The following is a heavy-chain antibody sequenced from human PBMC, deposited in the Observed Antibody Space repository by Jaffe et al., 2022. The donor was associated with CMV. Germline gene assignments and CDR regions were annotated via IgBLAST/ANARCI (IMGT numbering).Heavy chain of an antibody. CDR3: ARGRGDYGDYNPYYYYYYMDV. D-gene: IGHD4-17*01. V-gene: IGHV1-3*01. J-gene: IGHJ6*03. CDR1: GYTFTSYA. CDR2: INAGNGNT. Sequence: QVQLVQSGAEVKKPGASVKVSCKASGYTFTSYAMHWVRQAPGQRLEWMGWINAGNGNTKYSQKFQGRVTITRDTSASTAYMELSSLRSEDTAVYYCARGRGDYGDYNPYYYYYYMDVWGKGTTVTVSS.